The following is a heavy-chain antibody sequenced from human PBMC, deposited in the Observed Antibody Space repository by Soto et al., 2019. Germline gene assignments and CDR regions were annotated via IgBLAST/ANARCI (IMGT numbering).Heavy chain of an antibody. CDR2: INEDGSEK. V-gene: IGHV3-7*01. CDR1: GFTFSNYW. CDR3: ARDLFDY. J-gene: IGHJ4*02. Sequence: PGGSXRLSCAASGFTFSNYWMNWVRQAPGKGLEWVANINEDGSEKYYVDSAKGRFTISRDNAKNSLYLQMSSLRVEDTAVYYCARDLFDYWGQGTLVTVSS.